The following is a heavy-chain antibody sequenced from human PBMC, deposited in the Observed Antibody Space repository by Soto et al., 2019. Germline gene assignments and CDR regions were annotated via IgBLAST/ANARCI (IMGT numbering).Heavy chain of an antibody. V-gene: IGHV4-34*01. CDR3: ARAYYYDSSGYYSTNFDY. CDR1: GGSFSGYY. CDR2: INHSGST. D-gene: IGHD3-22*01. Sequence: PSETLSLTCALYGGSFSGYYWSWIRQPPGKGLEWIGEINHSGSTNYNPSLKSRVTISVDTSKNQFSLKLSSVTAADTAVYYCARAYYYDSSGYYSTNFDYWGQGTLVTVSS. J-gene: IGHJ4*02.